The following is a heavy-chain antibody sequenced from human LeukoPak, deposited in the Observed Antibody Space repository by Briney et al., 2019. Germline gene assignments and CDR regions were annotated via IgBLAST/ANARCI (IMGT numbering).Heavy chain of an antibody. Sequence: ASVWFSRKASGYTFTSYYIHWVRQAPGQGLEWMGIINPSGGSTSYAQKSLGRVTMTMDTSTSTDYMELSSLRSEDTAVYYCAREAGTAMAPFDYWGQGTLVTVSS. CDR1: GYTFTSYY. V-gene: IGHV1-46*01. CDR2: INPSGGST. D-gene: IGHD5-18*01. J-gene: IGHJ4*02. CDR3: AREAGTAMAPFDY.